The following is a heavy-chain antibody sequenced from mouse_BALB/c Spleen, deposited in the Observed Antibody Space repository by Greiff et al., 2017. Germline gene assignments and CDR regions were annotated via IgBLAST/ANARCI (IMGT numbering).Heavy chain of an antibody. CDR3: ERGETYDGDPWFAY. V-gene: IGHV3-6*02. Sequence: EVQLQQSGPGLVKPSQSLSLTCSVTGYSITSGYYWNWIRQFPGTKLEWMCYISYDGSNNYNPSLKNRISITRDTSKNQFFLKLNSVTTEDTAKSSWERGETYDGDPWFAYWGQGTMVTVSA. J-gene: IGHJ3*01. D-gene: IGHD2-3*01. CDR1: GYSITSGYY. CDR2: ISYDGSN.